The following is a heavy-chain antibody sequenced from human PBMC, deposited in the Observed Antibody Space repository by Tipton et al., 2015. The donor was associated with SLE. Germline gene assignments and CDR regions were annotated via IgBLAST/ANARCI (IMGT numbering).Heavy chain of an antibody. D-gene: IGHD3-22*01. J-gene: IGHJ4*02. V-gene: IGHV4-39*07. CDR3: ARQNYDSSGYPGAVDY. Sequence: LRLSCTVSGGSISSSSYYWGWIRQPPGKGLEWIGSIYYSGSAYYNPSLKSRVTISVDTSKNQFSLKLSSVIAADTAVYYCARQNYDSSGYPGAVDYWGQGTLVTVSS. CDR1: GGSISSSSYY. CDR2: IYYSGSA.